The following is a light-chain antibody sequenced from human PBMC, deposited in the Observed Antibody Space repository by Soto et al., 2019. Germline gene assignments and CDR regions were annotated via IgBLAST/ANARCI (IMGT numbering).Light chain of an antibody. CDR1: SSNIGAGYD. Sequence: QSVLTQPPSLSGAPGQRLTISCIGSSSNIGAGYDVHWYQQFPGTAPKLLIYGNRNRPSGVPGRFSGSKSGTSASLAIAGLRAGDEADYYCAAWDDSLSGVVFGGGTKLTVL. CDR3: AAWDDSLSGVV. CDR2: GNR. J-gene: IGLJ2*01. V-gene: IGLV1-40*01.